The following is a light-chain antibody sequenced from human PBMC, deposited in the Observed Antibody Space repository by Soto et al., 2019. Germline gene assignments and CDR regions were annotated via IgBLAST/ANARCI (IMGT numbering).Light chain of an antibody. CDR3: QHYNSYSEA. V-gene: IGKV1-5*03. CDR1: QTISSW. CDR2: KAS. J-gene: IGKJ1*01. Sequence: DIQMTLSPSTLSGSVGDRVTITCRASQTISSWLAWYQQKPGKAPKLLIYKASTLKSGVPSRFSGSGSGTEFTLTISSLQPDDFATYCCQHYNSYSEAFGQGTKVDIK.